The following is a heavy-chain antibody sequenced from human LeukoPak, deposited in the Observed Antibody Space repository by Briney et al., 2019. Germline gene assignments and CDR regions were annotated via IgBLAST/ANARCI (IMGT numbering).Heavy chain of an antibody. D-gene: IGHD4-17*01. Sequence: PGGSLRLSCAASGFTFSSYSMNWVRQAPGKGLEWVSYISTSSSTIYYADSVRGRFTISRDNAKNSLYLQMYSLRAEDTAVYYCARGRTVYYYYMDVWGKGTTVTVSS. J-gene: IGHJ6*03. V-gene: IGHV3-48*01. CDR1: GFTFSSYS. CDR2: ISTSSSTI. CDR3: ARGRTVYYYYMDV.